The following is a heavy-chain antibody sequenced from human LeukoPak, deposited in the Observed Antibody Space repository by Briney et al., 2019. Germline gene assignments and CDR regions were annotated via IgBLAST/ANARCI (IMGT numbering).Heavy chain of an antibody. CDR2: ISGSGGST. J-gene: IGHJ4*02. CDR1: GFTFSNYA. V-gene: IGHV3-23*01. D-gene: IGHD6-19*01. Sequence: GGSLRLSCAASGFTFSNYAMSWVRQAPGKGLEWVSAISGSGGSTYYADSVKGRFTISRDNSKNTLYLQMNSLRAEDTAVYYCAKDPKYSGGRGGFDYWGQGTLVTVSS. CDR3: AKDPKYSGGRGGFDY.